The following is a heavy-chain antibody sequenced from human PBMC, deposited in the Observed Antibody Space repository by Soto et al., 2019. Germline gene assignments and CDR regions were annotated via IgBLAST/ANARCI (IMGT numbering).Heavy chain of an antibody. V-gene: IGHV3-33*08. Sequence: GGSLRLSCAASGFTFSSYAMHWVRQAPGKGLEWVAAIWYDGSNKYYADSVKGRFTISRDNSKNTLYLQMNSLRAEDTAVYYCARGYREMATITDAFDIWGQGTMVTVSS. CDR3: ARGYREMATITDAFDI. D-gene: IGHD3-16*02. CDR2: IWYDGSNK. CDR1: GFTFSSYA. J-gene: IGHJ3*02.